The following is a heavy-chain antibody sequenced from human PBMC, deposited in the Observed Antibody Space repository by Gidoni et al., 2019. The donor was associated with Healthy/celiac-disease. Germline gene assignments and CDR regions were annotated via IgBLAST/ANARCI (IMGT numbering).Heavy chain of an antibody. CDR1: GGSFSGYY. V-gene: IGHV4-34*01. D-gene: IGHD3-10*01. Sequence: QVQLQQSGAGLLKPSATLSLTCAVHGGSFSGYYWSWIRQPPGKGLEWIGEINHSGSTTYNPSLKSRVTISVDTSKNQFSLKLSSVTAADTAVYYCARGRRGLYGSGSYYFDYWGQGTLVTVSS. CDR2: INHSGST. CDR3: ARGRRGLYGSGSYYFDY. J-gene: IGHJ4*02.